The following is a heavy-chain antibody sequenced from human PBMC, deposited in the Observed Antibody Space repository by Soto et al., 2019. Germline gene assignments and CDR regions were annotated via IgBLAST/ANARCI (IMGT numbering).Heavy chain of an antibody. D-gene: IGHD1-26*01. CDR2: IFGSGTT. J-gene: IGHJ4*02. V-gene: IGHV4-31*03. CDR3: AKGQNSGTYRFYFDY. CDR1: GDSISVGTYY. Sequence: SETLSLTCTVSGDSISVGTYYWSWIRQHPGKGLEWIGYIFGSGTTEYNPSLRSRLTISIDTSKNTLYLQMNSLRADDTAVYHCAKGQNSGTYRFYFDYWGQGALVTVS.